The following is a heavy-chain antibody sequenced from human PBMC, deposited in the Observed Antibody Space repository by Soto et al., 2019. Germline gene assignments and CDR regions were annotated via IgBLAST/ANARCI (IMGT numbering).Heavy chain of an antibody. V-gene: IGHV1-46*03. CDR1: GYIFTNFY. D-gene: IGHD6-6*01. Sequence: QVQLVQPGAEVKKPGASVKFSCKASGYIFTNFYIHWVRQAPGQGLEWIGIINPNGGSTNYAQNFQGRVPITRDTSTSTVYMDLSSLRSEDTAVYYCTRGLASGDYWGQGTLITVSS. J-gene: IGHJ4*02. CDR3: TRGLASGDY. CDR2: INPNGGST.